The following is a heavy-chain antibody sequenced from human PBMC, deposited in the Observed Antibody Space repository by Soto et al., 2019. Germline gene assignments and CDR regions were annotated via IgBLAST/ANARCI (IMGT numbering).Heavy chain of an antibody. D-gene: IGHD2-15*01. CDR2: IYHSETT. J-gene: IGHJ4*02. CDR1: GGSIGSYY. CDR3: ARGQVVAAQH. V-gene: IGHV4-59*12. Sequence: SETLSLTCSVSGGSIGSYYWSWIRQPPGKGLEWIGFIYHSETTNYNPSLKSRVTISVDRSKNQFSLKLSSVTAADTAVYYCARGQVVAAQHWGQGTLVTVSS.